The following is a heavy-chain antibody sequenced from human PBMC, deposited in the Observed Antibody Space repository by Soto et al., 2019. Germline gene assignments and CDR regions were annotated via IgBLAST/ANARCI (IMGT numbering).Heavy chain of an antibody. CDR2: IIPIHGIT. D-gene: IGHD3-10*01. CDR1: GGTFSSYT. CDR3: ASLMSSGYYYGMDV. Sequence: QVQLVQSGAEVKKPGSSVKVSCKGSGGTFSSYTISRVRQAPGQELEWMGRIIPIHGITKYAQKFQGRVIITADKSTSTAYMELSSLRSEDTVVYYCASLMSSGYYYGMDVWGQGTTVTVSS. V-gene: IGHV1-69*02. J-gene: IGHJ6*02.